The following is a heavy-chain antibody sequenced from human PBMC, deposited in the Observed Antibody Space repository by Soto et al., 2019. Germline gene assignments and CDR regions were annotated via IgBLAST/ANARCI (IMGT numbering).Heavy chain of an antibody. J-gene: IGHJ6*02. D-gene: IGHD2-15*01. CDR1: GGSVSSGSYY. V-gene: IGHV4-61*01. CDR2: IYYSGST. Sequence: SETLSLTCTVSGGSVSSGSYYWSWIRQPPGKGLEWVGYIYYSGSTNYNPSLKSRVTISVDTSKNQFSLKLSSVTAADTAVYYCASVYCSGGSCAGYYYYGMDVWGQGTTVTVSS. CDR3: ASVYCSGGSCAGYYYYGMDV.